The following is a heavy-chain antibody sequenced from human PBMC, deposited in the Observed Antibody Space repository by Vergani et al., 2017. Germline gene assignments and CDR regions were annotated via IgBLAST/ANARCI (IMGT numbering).Heavy chain of an antibody. J-gene: IGHJ4*02. Sequence: QVQLVESGGGVVQPGRSLRLSCAASGFTFSSYGMHWVRQAPGKGLEWVAVIWYDGSNKYYADSVKGRFTISRDNSKNTLYLQMNGLRAEDTAVYYCARGSFGSGRWYFDYWGQGTLVTVSS. CDR3: ARGSFGSGRWYFDY. V-gene: IGHV3-33*01. CDR1: GFTFSSYG. D-gene: IGHD3-10*01. CDR2: IWYDGSNK.